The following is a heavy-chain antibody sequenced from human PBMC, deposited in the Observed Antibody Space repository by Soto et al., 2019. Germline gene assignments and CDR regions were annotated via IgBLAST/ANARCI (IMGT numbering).Heavy chain of an antibody. J-gene: IGHJ6*02. D-gene: IGHD6-13*01. V-gene: IGHV3-33*01. CDR1: GFTFSSYG. CDR2: IWYDGSNK. Sequence: GGSLRLSCAASGFTFSSYGMHWVRQAPGKGLEWVAVIWYDGSNKYYADSVKGRFTISRDNSKNTLYLQMNSLRAEDTAVYYCARDGHGRLEAAGTEAYSYYGRHVWGQGPPVTAS. CDR3: ARDGHGRLEAAGTEAYSYYGRHV.